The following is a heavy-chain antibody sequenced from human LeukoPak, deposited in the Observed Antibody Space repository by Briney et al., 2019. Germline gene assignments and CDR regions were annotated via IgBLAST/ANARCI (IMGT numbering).Heavy chain of an antibody. CDR2: INWNGGST. CDR1: GFTFDDYG. CDR3: ARSGIHLWYDAFDI. Sequence: GGSLRLSCAASGFTFDDYGMSWVRQAPGKGLEWVSGINWNGGSTGYADSVKSRFTISRDNAKNSLYLQMNSLRAEDTALYYCARSGIHLWYDAFDIWGQGTMVTVSS. D-gene: IGHD5-18*01. V-gene: IGHV3-20*04. J-gene: IGHJ3*02.